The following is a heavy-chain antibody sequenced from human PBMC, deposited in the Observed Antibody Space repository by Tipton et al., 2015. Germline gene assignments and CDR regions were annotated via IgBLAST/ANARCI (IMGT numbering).Heavy chain of an antibody. CDR3: ARDLEHGMDV. Sequence: TLSLTCAVSAYSISTDYYWVWIRQPPGKGLEWIGYISYTDGAHYNPALKSRVTISVDTSKNQFSLTLNSVAAADTAVNYCARDLEHGMDVWGHGTTVTVSS. V-gene: IGHV4-61*01. J-gene: IGHJ6*02. D-gene: IGHD5-24*01. CDR1: AYSISTDYY. CDR2: ISYTDGA.